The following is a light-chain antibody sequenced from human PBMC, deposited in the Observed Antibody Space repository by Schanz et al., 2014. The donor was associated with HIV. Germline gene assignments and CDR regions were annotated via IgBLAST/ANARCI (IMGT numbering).Light chain of an antibody. V-gene: IGKV3-20*01. CDR3: QQYAALPQT. J-gene: IGKJ2*01. Sequence: EIVLTQSPGTLSLSPGERATLSCRASQSVSSSYLAWYQQKPGQAPRLLIYDASNRATGIPARFSGSGSGTDFTLTVSRLEPEDFAVYYCQQYAALPQTFGQGTKLEI. CDR2: DAS. CDR1: QSVSSSY.